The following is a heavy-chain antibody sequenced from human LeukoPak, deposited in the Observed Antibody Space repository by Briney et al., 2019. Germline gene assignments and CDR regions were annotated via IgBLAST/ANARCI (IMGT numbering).Heavy chain of an antibody. J-gene: IGHJ6*04. Sequence: SETLSLTCTVSGGSISGSGHYWSWIRQHPGKGLEWIGYIYYSGSTYYNPSVKSRVTISVDTSKNQFSLKLNSVTAADTAVYYCARGYNYYDSSGSLDVWGKGTTVIVSS. V-gene: IGHV4-31*03. CDR3: ARGYNYYDSSGSLDV. CDR2: IYYSGST. CDR1: GGSISGSGHY. D-gene: IGHD3-22*01.